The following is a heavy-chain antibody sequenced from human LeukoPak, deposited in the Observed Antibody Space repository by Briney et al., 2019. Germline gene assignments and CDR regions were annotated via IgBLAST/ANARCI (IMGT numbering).Heavy chain of an antibody. CDR3: ATPFRDSSGSYYNDWFDP. Sequence: GGSLRLSCTASGFTFSRYWMHWVRQAPGKGLVWVSRINSDGSSTTYADSVKGRFTISRDNAKNTLYLQMNSLRAEDTAVYFCATPFRDSSGSYYNDWFDPWGQGTLVTVSS. V-gene: IGHV3-74*01. CDR1: GFTFSRYW. CDR2: INSDGSST. D-gene: IGHD3-22*01. J-gene: IGHJ5*02.